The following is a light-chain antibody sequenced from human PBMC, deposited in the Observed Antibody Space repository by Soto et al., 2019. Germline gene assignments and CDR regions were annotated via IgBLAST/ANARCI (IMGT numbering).Light chain of an antibody. CDR3: CSYAGSYTYV. CDR1: SSDVGGYNY. Sequence: LTQPRSVSGSPGHAVTIPCTGTSSDVGGYNYVSWYQQHPGKAPKLMIYDVSKRPSGVPDRFSGSKSGNTASLTISGLQAEDEADYYCCSYAGSYTYVFGTGTKVTVL. J-gene: IGLJ1*01. V-gene: IGLV2-11*01. CDR2: DVS.